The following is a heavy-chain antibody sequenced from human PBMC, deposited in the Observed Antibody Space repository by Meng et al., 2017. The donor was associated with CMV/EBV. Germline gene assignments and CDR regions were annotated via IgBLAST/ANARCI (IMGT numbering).Heavy chain of an antibody. Sequence: GESLKISCAASGFTFSSYGMHWVRQAPGKGLEWVAFIRYDGSNKYYADSVKGRFTISRDNSKNTLYLQMNSLRAEDTAVYYCAKDNPFGYCGGDCHFRYFDYWGQGTLVTVSS. CDR3: AKDNPFGYCGGDCHFRYFDY. V-gene: IGHV3-30*02. CDR2: IRYDGSNK. CDR1: GFTFSSYG. D-gene: IGHD2-21*01. J-gene: IGHJ4*02.